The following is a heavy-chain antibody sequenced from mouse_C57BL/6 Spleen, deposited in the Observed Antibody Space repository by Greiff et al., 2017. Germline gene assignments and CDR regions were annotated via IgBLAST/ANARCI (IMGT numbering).Heavy chain of an antibody. Sequence: EVQLQESGPGLVKPSQSLSLTCSVTGYSITSGYYWNWIRQFPGNKLEWMGYISYDGSNNYNPSLKNRISITRDTSKNQFFLKLNSVTTEDTATYYCARDEGDFDVWGTGTTVTVSS. CDR1: GYSITSGYY. V-gene: IGHV3-6*01. CDR3: ARDEGDFDV. J-gene: IGHJ1*03. CDR2: ISYDGSN.